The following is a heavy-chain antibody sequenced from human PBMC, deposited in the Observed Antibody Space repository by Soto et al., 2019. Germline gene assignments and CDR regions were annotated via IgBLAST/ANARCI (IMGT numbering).Heavy chain of an antibody. D-gene: IGHD3-10*01. CDR3: PVCGSGNDFWAA. Sequence: EVQLVESGGGLVQPGGSLRLSCAASGFTFSDHYMDWVRQAPGKGLEWVGRSKNKADSYTTEYAASVKGRFTISRDGSKNSLLLQMNSLKTEDTAVYYFPVCGSGNDFWAAWGQGILVTVSS. V-gene: IGHV3-72*01. CDR1: GFTFSDHY. CDR2: SKNKADSYTT. J-gene: IGHJ4*02.